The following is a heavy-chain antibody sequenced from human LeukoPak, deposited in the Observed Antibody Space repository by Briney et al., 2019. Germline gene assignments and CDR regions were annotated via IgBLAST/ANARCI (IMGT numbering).Heavy chain of an antibody. V-gene: IGHV4-61*02. J-gene: IGHJ4*02. D-gene: IGHD3-22*01. CDR1: GGSISSGSYY. Sequence: SETLSLTCTVSGGSISSGSYYWSWIRQPAGKGLEWIGRIYTSGSTNYSPSLKSRVTISADTSKNQFSLKLTSVTAADTAVYYCARAPHYYYDSSGYYYYFDYWGQGTLVTVSS. CDR3: ARAPHYYYDSSGYYYYFDY. CDR2: IYTSGST.